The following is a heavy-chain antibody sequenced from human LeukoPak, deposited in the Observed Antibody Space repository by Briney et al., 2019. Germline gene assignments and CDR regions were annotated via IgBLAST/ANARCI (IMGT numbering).Heavy chain of an antibody. CDR2: IRRDGGTV. D-gene: IGHD1-14*01. CDR3: ARVRRTRYFSMDV. CDR1: GFTFDDYG. Sequence: GGSLRLSCAASGFTFDDYGMHWIRQGPGKGLEWVAFIRRDGGTVECADSVKGRFTISRDNSENSLSLQMNNLRSEDTALYFCARVRRTRYFSMDVWGQGTAVTVSS. J-gene: IGHJ6*02. V-gene: IGHV3-43*02.